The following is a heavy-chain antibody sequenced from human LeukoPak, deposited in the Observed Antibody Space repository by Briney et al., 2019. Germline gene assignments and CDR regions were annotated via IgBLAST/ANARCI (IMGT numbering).Heavy chain of an antibody. D-gene: IGHD2-2*01. J-gene: IGHJ3*02. Sequence: GGSLRLSCAASGFTVSSNYMSWVRQAPGKGLEWVSVIYSGGSTYYADSVKGRFTISRDNSKNTLYLQMNSLRAEDTAVYYCARDHPSCYGAFDIWGQGTMVTVSS. V-gene: IGHV3-53*01. CDR1: GFTVSSNY. CDR2: IYSGGST. CDR3: ARDHPSCYGAFDI.